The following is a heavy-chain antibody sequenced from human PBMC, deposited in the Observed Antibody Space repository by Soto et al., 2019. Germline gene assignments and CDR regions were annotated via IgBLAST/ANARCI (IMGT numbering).Heavy chain of an antibody. D-gene: IGHD3-22*01. Sequence: ASVKVSCKASGGTFSSYAISWVRQAPGQGLEWMGGIIPIFGTANYAQKFQSRVTITADESTSTAYMELSSLRSEDTAVYYCARDYYDSSGSLYGMDVWGQGTTVTVSS. CDR3: ARDYYDSSGSLYGMDV. CDR1: GGTFSSYA. J-gene: IGHJ6*02. V-gene: IGHV1-69*13. CDR2: IIPIFGTA.